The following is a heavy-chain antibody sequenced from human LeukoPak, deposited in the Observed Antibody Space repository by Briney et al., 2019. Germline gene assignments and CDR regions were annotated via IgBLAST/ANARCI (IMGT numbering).Heavy chain of an antibody. J-gene: IGHJ5*02. V-gene: IGHV1-2*02. Sequence: ASVKVSCKASGYTFTDYYVHWVRHAPGQGLEWMGWINPNIGDTNYAQRFQGRVTMTRDTSTSAAYMDLSSLTSDDTAVYFCARSNYGGQGAGDNWFDGWGQGTLVTVYS. CDR2: INPNIGDT. CDR3: ARSNYGGQGAGDNWFDG. CDR1: GYTFTDYY. D-gene: IGHD4/OR15-4a*01.